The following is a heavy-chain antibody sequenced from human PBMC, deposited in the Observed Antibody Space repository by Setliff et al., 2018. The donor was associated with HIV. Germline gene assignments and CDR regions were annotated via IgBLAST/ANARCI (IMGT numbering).Heavy chain of an antibody. CDR2: VNAGNGYT. Sequence: ASVKVSCKASGYIFTNYIIHWVRQAPGQRLEWMGWVNAGNGYTKYSQKFQGRVTVTRDTSASTAYMELSSLTSEDTAVYYCARGFVIGHDFDYWGQGTLVTVSS. CDR3: ARGFVIGHDFDY. D-gene: IGHD5-12*01. J-gene: IGHJ4*02. V-gene: IGHV1-3*01. CDR1: GYIFTNYI.